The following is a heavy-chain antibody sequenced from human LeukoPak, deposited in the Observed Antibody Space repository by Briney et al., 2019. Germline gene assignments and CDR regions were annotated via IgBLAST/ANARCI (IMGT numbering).Heavy chain of an antibody. Sequence: ASVKVSYKASGYTFTSYVISWVRQAPGQGLEWMGWISGYDGNTKYAQKFQGRVTMTRDTSISTAYMELSRLRSDDTAVYYCARGGILDDILTGYPHDNWFDPWGQGTLVTVSS. CDR3: ARGGILDDILTGYPHDNWFDP. J-gene: IGHJ5*02. CDR1: GYTFTSYV. CDR2: ISGYDGNT. D-gene: IGHD3-9*01. V-gene: IGHV1-18*01.